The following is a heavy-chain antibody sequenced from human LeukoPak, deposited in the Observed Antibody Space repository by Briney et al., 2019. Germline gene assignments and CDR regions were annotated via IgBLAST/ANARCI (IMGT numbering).Heavy chain of an antibody. CDR3: ARVGVVVVAADDY. CDR2: ISSSSSTI. V-gene: IGHV3-48*01. D-gene: IGHD2-15*01. J-gene: IGHJ4*02. CDR1: GFTCSSYS. Sequence: SGGSLRLSCAASGFTCSSYSMNWVRQAPGKGLEWVSYISSSSSTIYYADSVKGRFTISRDNAKNSLYLQMNSLRAEDTAVYYCARVGVVVVAADDYWGQGTLVTVSS.